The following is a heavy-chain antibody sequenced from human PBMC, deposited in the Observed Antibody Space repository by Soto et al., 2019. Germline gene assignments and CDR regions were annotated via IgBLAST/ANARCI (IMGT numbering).Heavy chain of an antibody. Sequence: GGSLRLSCAASGFTFSGYWMSWIRQAPGKGPEWVANIKYDGSEKYYVGSVEGRFTVSRDNAKNSLDLQMNSLRAEDSAVYYCARWVTYAPERWGQGTLVTVSS. CDR3: ARWVTYAPER. V-gene: IGHV3-7*01. CDR2: IKYDGSEK. J-gene: IGHJ4*02. CDR1: GFTFSGYW. D-gene: IGHD2-21*02.